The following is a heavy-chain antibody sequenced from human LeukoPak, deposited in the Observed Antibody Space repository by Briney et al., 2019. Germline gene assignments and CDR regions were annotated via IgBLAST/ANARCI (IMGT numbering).Heavy chain of an antibody. V-gene: IGHV4-34*01. J-gene: IGHJ6*03. D-gene: IGHD3-10*01. Sequence: SSETLSLTCAVYGGSFSGYYWSWIRQPPGKGLEWIGEINHSGSTNYNPSLKSRVTISVDTSKNQFSLKLSSVTAADTAVYYCARGRGRYYYYYYMDVWGKGTTVTVSS. CDR3: ARGRGRYYYYYYMDV. CDR1: GGSFSGYY. CDR2: INHSGST.